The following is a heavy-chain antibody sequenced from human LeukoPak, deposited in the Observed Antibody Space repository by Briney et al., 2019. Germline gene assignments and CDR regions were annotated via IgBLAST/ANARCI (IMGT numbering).Heavy chain of an antibody. Sequence: SLRLSCAASGFTFDDYAMHWVRQAPGKGLEWVSGISWNSGSIGYADSVKGRFTISRDNAKNSLYLQMNSLRAEDTALYYCARMVRLVNFDYWGQGTLVTVSS. D-gene: IGHD1-1*01. J-gene: IGHJ4*02. CDR1: GFTFDDYA. V-gene: IGHV3-9*01. CDR2: ISWNSGSI. CDR3: ARMVRLVNFDY.